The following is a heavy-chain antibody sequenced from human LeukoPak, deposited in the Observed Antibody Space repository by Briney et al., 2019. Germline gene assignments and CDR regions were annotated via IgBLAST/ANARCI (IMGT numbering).Heavy chain of an antibody. CDR2: ISVRGERK. V-gene: IGHV3-23*01. CDR1: GLTFSSYA. J-gene: IGHJ4*02. CDR3: AKDGWVLRFFDWPIF. Sequence: PGGSLSPSCVVSGLTFSSYAMVRVRQAPGKGLEGVSGISVRGERKYHADSAKGRFTIARDDSKNTMYLKSNSLEAEDAAIYYCAKDGWVLRFFDWPIFWGQGTLVTLSS. D-gene: IGHD3-9*01.